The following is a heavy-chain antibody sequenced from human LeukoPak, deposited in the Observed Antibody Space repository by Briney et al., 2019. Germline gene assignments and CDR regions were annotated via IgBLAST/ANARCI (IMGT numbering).Heavy chain of an antibody. CDR3: AKGYSNYFDY. CDR2: ISSSGSTI. D-gene: IGHD4-11*01. Sequence: GGSLRLSCAASGFTFSSYEINWVRQAPGKGLEWASYISSSGSTIYYADSVKGRFTISRDNSKNTLYLQMNSLRAEDTAVYYCAKGYSNYFDYWGQGTLVTVSS. CDR1: GFTFSSYE. J-gene: IGHJ4*02. V-gene: IGHV3-48*03.